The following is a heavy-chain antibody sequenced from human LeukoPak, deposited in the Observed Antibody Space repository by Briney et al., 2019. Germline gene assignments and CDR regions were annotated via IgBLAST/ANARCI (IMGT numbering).Heavy chain of an antibody. Sequence: GGSLRLSCAASGFTFSSYWMSWVRQAPGKGLEWVSLINSGGSTYYADSVKGRFTISRDNFKNTLYLQMNSLRAEDTAVYYCAKDRGYSYGISEYWGQGTLVTVSS. J-gene: IGHJ4*02. CDR3: AKDRGYSYGISEY. D-gene: IGHD5-18*01. V-gene: IGHV3-53*01. CDR1: GFTFSSYW. CDR2: INSGGST.